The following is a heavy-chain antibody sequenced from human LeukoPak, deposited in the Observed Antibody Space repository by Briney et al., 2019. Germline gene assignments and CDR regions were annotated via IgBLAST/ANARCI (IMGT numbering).Heavy chain of an antibody. CDR2: IYTSGST. Sequence: PSQTLSLTCTVSGGSISSGSYYWSWIRQPAGKGLEWIGRIYTSGSTNYNPSLKSRVTISVDTSKNQFSLKLSSVTAADTAVYYCARVGNWNDGQHFDYWGQGTPVTVSS. CDR3: ARVGNWNDGQHFDY. J-gene: IGHJ4*02. V-gene: IGHV4-61*02. CDR1: GGSISSGSYY. D-gene: IGHD1-1*01.